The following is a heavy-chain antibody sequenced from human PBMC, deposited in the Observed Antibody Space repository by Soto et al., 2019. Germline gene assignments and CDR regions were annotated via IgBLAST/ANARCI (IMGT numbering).Heavy chain of an antibody. J-gene: IGHJ6*02. D-gene: IGHD2-15*01. Sequence: SVKVSCKASGGTFSSYAISWVRQAPGQGLEWMGGIIPFFGTANYAQKFQGRVTITADESTSTAYMELSSLRSEDTAVYYCARRGYCSGGSCPTRLKYYYYYYGMDVWGQGTTVTVSS. V-gene: IGHV1-69*13. CDR2: IIPFFGTA. CDR3: ARRGYCSGGSCPTRLKYYYYYYGMDV. CDR1: GGTFSSYA.